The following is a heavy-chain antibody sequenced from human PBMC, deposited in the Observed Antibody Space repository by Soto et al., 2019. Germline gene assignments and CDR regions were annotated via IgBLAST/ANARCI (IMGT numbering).Heavy chain of an antibody. CDR1: GFTFSGYG. V-gene: IGHV3-30*18. CDR3: AKGTTVTTLWYFDL. D-gene: IGHD4-4*01. CDR2: ISYDGSNK. J-gene: IGHJ2*01. Sequence: QVQLVESGGGVVQPGRSLRLSCAASGFTFSGYGMHWVRQAPGKGLEWVAVISYDGSNKYYADSVKGRFTISRDNSKNTLYLQMNSLRAEDTAVYYCAKGTTVTTLWYFDLWGRGTLVTVSS.